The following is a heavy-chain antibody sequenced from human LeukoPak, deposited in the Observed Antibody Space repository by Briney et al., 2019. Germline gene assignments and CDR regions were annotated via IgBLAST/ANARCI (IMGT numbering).Heavy chain of an antibody. CDR3: ARYYYDSSGYYYEGYFDY. J-gene: IGHJ4*02. V-gene: IGHV3-74*01. D-gene: IGHD3-22*01. CDR1: GFTFSSYW. CDR2: INSDGSST. Sequence: PGGSLRLSCAASGFTFSSYWMHWVRQAPGKGLVWVSRINSDGSSTSYADSVKGRFTISRDNAKNTLYLQMNSLRAEDTAVYYCARYYYDSSGYYYEGYFDYWGQGTLVTVSP.